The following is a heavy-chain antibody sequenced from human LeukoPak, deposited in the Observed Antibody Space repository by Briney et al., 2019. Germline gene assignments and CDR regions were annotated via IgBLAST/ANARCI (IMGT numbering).Heavy chain of an antibody. CDR2: IYPVDSDT. J-gene: IGHJ4*02. Sequence: GESLKISCKGSGYSFTSSWIGWVRRMPGKVLEWRGIIYPVDSDTRSSPSFQSEVTISADKSISTAYLQWSSLKASDTAMYYCARQEVAAAGPSVYWGQGTLVTVSS. CDR1: GYSFTSSW. D-gene: IGHD6-13*01. CDR3: ARQEVAAAGPSVY. V-gene: IGHV5-51*01.